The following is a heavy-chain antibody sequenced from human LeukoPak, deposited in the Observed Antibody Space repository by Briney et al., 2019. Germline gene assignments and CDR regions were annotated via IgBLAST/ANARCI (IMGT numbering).Heavy chain of an antibody. J-gene: IGHJ4*02. CDR3: ARVGPRRDGYNFDY. Sequence: SETLSLTCSVSGGSMSGYYWGWIRQPPGEGLECIGYIYYTGSTDSNPSLKSRVTISVDTSKSQFSLRLYSVTAADTAVHYCARVGPRRDGYNFDYWGQGILVTVSS. CDR2: IYYTGST. V-gene: IGHV4-59*01. CDR1: GGSMSGYY. D-gene: IGHD5-24*01.